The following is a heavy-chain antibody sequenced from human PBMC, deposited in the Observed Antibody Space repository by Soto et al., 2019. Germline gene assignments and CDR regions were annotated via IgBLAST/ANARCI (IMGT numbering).Heavy chain of an antibody. CDR2: IWDDGSNK. D-gene: IGHD4-4*01. J-gene: IGHJ4*02. V-gene: IGHV3-33*01. Sequence: QVQLVESGGGVVQPGRSLRLSCAASGFTFSSYGMHWVRQAPGKGLEWVAAIWDDGSNKYYTDSVKGRFTISRDNSRNTLYLQMNSLRVEDTAVYYCARPRGTIVTSSIYYWGQGTPVTVSS. CDR3: ARPRGTIVTSSIYY. CDR1: GFTFSSYG.